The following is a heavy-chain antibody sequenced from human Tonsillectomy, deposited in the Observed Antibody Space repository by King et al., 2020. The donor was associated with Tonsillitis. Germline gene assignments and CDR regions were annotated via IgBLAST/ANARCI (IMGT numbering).Heavy chain of an antibody. Sequence: QLQESGPGLVKPSETLSLTCNVSGGSISSYYWTWIRQPAGKGLEWIGRTYTSGSTNYNPSLKSRVTMSVETSKNQFSLKLTSVPAADTAVYYCAGGASGYYYGWGQGTLVTVSS. D-gene: IGHD3-22*01. CDR2: TYTSGST. J-gene: IGHJ4*02. V-gene: IGHV4-4*07. CDR1: GGSISSYY. CDR3: AGGASGYYYG.